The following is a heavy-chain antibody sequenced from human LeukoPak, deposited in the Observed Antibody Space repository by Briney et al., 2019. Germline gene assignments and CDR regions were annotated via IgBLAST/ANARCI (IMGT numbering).Heavy chain of an antibody. Sequence: GGSLRLSCAASGFTFSDWYLTWIRQAPGEGLEWVSYIPSSGNAIYYADSVKGRFTISRDNSKNTLYLQMNSLRAEDTAVYYCAKGRTAYSYGSFDFWGQGTLVTVSS. J-gene: IGHJ4*02. CDR2: IPSSGNAI. V-gene: IGHV3-11*01. CDR1: GFTFSDWY. D-gene: IGHD5-18*01. CDR3: AKGRTAYSYGSFDF.